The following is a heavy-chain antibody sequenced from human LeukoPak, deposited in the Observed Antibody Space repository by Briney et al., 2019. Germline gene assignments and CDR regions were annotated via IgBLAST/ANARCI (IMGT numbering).Heavy chain of an antibody. CDR3: ARDLYSGSYHNYFDY. Sequence: SVEVSCKASGGTFSSYAISWVRQAPGQGLEWMGRIIPIFGTANYAQKFQGRVTITTDESTSTAYMELSSLRSEDTAVYYCARDLYSGSYHNYFDYWGQGTLVTVSS. D-gene: IGHD1-26*01. CDR2: IIPIFGTA. CDR1: GGTFSSYA. V-gene: IGHV1-69*05. J-gene: IGHJ4*02.